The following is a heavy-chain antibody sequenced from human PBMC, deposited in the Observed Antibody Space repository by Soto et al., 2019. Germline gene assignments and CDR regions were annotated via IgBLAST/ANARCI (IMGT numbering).Heavy chain of an antibody. CDR2: ISYSGTT. Sequence: QVQLQESGPGLVKPSETLSLTCTVSGGSISGVTYFWSWIRQLPGKGLEWIGYISYSGTTYYNPSLKSRLLISPDTSKNEFSLRLSSVTAADTAVYYCATYWGAGHDAKAFHIWGQGTVVTVSS. CDR3: ATYWGAGHDAKAFHI. V-gene: IGHV4-31*03. CDR1: GGSISGVTYF. D-gene: IGHD7-27*01. J-gene: IGHJ3*02.